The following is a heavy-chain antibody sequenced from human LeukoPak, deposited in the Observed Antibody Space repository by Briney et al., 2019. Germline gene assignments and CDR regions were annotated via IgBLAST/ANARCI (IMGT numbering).Heavy chain of an antibody. V-gene: IGHV4-4*07. D-gene: IGHD1-26*01. J-gene: IGHJ4*02. CDR2: IYTSGST. Sequence: SETLSLTCTVSGGSISSYYWSWIRQPAGKGLEWIGRIYTSGSTNYNPSLKSRVTMSVDTSKNQFSLKLSSVTAADTAVYYCASSPIVGATGCFDYWGQGTLVTVSS. CDR1: GGSISSYY. CDR3: ASSPIVGATGCFDY.